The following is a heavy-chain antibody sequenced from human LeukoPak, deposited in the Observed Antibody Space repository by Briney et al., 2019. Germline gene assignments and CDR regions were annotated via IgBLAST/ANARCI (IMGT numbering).Heavy chain of an antibody. D-gene: IGHD6-19*01. J-gene: IGHJ4*02. CDR3: ARVLRAGIAVAGGTKFDY. Sequence: PSETLSLTCTVSGDSISSSSYYWGWIRQPPGKGLEWIGSIYYSGTTYYNPSLKSRVTISVDTSKNQFSLKLSSVTAADTAVYYCARVLRAGIAVAGGTKFDYWGQGTQVTVSS. CDR2: IYYSGTT. CDR1: GDSISSSSYY. V-gene: IGHV4-39*07.